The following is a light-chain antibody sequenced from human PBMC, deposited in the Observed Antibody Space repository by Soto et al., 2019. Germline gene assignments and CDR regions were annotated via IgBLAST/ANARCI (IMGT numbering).Light chain of an antibody. V-gene: IGKV3-11*01. CDR3: QQRNIWPPVT. CDR2: GAF. Sequence: EIVLTQSPGTRSVSPGERAALSCRASQSVSGSLAWYQQKPGQAPRLLIYGAFNRATGIPARFSGSGSGTDFTLTISSLEPEDFAVYYCQQRNIWPPVTFGQGTRLEIK. J-gene: IGKJ5*01. CDR1: QSVSGS.